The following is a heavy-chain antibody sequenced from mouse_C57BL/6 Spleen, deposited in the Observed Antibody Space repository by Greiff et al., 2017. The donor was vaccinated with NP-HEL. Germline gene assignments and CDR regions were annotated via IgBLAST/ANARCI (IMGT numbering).Heavy chain of an antibody. D-gene: IGHD4-1*01. CDR2: ISNGGGST. Sequence: EVHLVESGGGLVQPGGSLKLSCAASGFTFSDYYMYWVRQTPEKRLEWVAYISNGGGSTYYPDTVKGRFTISRDNAKNTLYLQMSRLKSEDTAMYYCARSGGLGRGAWFAYWGQGTLVTVSA. J-gene: IGHJ3*01. V-gene: IGHV5-12*01. CDR1: GFTFSDYY. CDR3: ARSGGLGRGAWFAY.